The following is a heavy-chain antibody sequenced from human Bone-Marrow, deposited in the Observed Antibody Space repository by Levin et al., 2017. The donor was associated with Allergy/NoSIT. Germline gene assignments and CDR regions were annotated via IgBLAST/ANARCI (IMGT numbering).Heavy chain of an antibody. V-gene: IGHV1-8*01. CDR1: GYTFSTYE. CDR2: MNPESGNT. J-gene: IGHJ4*02. Sequence: ASVKVSCKTFGYTFSTYEINWVRQATGQGLEWVGWMNPESGNTGFATKFQGRVTLTRNTSISTAYMELSSLRSEDTAVYYCARIKHVTSLRYWGQGTLVTVSP. D-gene: IGHD2-21*01. CDR3: ARIKHVTSLRY.